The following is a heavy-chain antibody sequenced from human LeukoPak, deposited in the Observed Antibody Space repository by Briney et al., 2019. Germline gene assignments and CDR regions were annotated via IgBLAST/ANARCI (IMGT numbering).Heavy chain of an antibody. CDR1: GGTFSSYA. CDR2: IIPIFGTA. D-gene: IGHD2-2*01. Sequence: ASVKVSCKASGGTFSSYAISWVRQAPGQGLEWMGGIIPIFGTAKYGQKFQGRVTITADESTSTAYMELSSLRSEDTAVYYCARDPSYSRHGQKDCSSTSCYPKQDYEGDDYWGQGTLVTVSS. CDR3: ARDPSYSRHGQKDCSSTSCYPKQDYEGDDY. V-gene: IGHV1-69*13. J-gene: IGHJ4*02.